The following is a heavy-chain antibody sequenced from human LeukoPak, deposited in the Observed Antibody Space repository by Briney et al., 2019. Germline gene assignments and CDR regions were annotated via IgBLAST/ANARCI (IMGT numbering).Heavy chain of an antibody. CDR1: GFTFSNYG. Sequence: QPGRSLRLSCAASGFTFSNYGMHWVRQAPGKGLEWVAVIWFDGTNKYYADSVKGRFTVSRDNSKNTLYLQMNSLRGEDTAVYYCAKPQVVGATDYWYFDLWGRGTLVTVSS. D-gene: IGHD2-15*01. CDR2: IWFDGTNK. CDR3: AKPQVVGATDYWYFDL. J-gene: IGHJ2*01. V-gene: IGHV3-33*06.